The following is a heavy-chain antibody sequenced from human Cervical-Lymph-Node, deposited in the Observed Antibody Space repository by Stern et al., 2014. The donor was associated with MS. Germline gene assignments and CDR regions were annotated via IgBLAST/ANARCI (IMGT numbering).Heavy chain of an antibody. D-gene: IGHD2-8*01. CDR3: ARGRMYHFDS. Sequence: VQLVESGPGLVKPSESLSLTCNVSGGSITSYYCSWIRQSPGQGLELIGYSHNSGSTAYNPSLKSRVTISVDSSKNQFSLSLSSATAAVTAVEYCARGRMYHFDSWGQGTLVTVSS. V-gene: IGHV4-59*01. CDR2: SHNSGST. J-gene: IGHJ4*02. CDR1: GGSITSYY.